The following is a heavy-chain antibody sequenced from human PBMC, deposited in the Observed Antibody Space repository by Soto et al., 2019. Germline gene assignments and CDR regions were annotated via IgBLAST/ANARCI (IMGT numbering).Heavy chain of an antibody. CDR1: GGSISSSSYY. Sequence: TSETLSLTCTVSGGSISSSSYYWGWIRQPPGKGLEWIGSIYYSGSTYYNPSLKSRVTISVDTSKNQFSLKLSSVTAADTAVYYYARHYDYEVFDYWSQGTLVTVSS. V-gene: IGHV4-39*01. D-gene: IGHD3-16*01. CDR3: ARHYDYEVFDY. CDR2: IYYSGST. J-gene: IGHJ4*02.